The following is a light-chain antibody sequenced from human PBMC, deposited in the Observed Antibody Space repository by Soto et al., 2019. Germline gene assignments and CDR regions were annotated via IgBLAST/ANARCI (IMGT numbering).Light chain of an antibody. V-gene: IGKV3-20*01. J-gene: IGKJ4*01. CDR3: QQYGGSPLS. CDR2: GAS. Sequence: EIVLTQSPGTLSLSPGERATLSGRASQIVSSDFLAWYQQKPGQAPRLVIYGASSRATGIPDRFSGSGSGTDFTLSISRLEPEDCAVYYCQQYGGSPLSFGGGTKVEI. CDR1: QIVSSDF.